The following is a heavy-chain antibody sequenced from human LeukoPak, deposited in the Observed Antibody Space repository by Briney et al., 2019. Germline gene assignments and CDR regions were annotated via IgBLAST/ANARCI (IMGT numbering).Heavy chain of an antibody. CDR1: GFTFSSYT. V-gene: IGHV3-21*01. Sequence: GGSLRLSCAASGFTFSSYTMNWVRQAPGKGLEWVSSISSSSSHIYYAGSVKGRFTTSRDNAKNSLYLQMNSLRAEDTAVYYCARVVPGTGFFYWGQGTLVTVSS. CDR2: ISSSSSHI. CDR3: ARVVPGTGFFY. D-gene: IGHD2-8*02. J-gene: IGHJ4*02.